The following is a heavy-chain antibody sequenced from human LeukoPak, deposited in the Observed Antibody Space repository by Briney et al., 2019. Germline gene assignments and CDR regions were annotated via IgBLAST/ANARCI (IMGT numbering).Heavy chain of an antibody. D-gene: IGHD3-22*01. CDR2: IYSGGST. CDR1: GLTVSSNY. Sequence: PGGSLRLSCAASGLTVSSNYMSWVRQAPGKGLEWVSVIYSGGSTYYADSVKGRFTISRDNSKNTLYLQMNSLRAEDTAVYYCARDSRDSSGYYYGWYYYYGMDVWGQGTTVTVSS. J-gene: IGHJ6*02. CDR3: ARDSRDSSGYYYGWYYYYGMDV. V-gene: IGHV3-66*01.